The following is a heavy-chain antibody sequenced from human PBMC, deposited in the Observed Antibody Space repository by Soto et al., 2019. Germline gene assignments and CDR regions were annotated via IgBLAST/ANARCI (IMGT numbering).Heavy chain of an antibody. J-gene: IGHJ4*01. CDR1: GFTFSRYW. V-gene: IGHV3-7*03. D-gene: IGHD4-17*01. Sequence: PGGSLRLSCAASGFTFSRYWLTWVRQAPGKGLEWVANIKEDGSEIYYVGSVKGRFTTSRDNAKNSLYLQMNSLRAEDTAVYYCARVVSGRDYGDCIDCWGRGTLVTVSS. CDR3: ARVVSGRDYGDCIDC. CDR2: IKEDGSEI.